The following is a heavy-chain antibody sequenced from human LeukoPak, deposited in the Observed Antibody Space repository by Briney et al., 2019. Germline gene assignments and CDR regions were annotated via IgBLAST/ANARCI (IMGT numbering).Heavy chain of an antibody. CDR3: ASSITMILRFDY. CDR1: GGSISSGGYS. Sequence: SETLSLTCAVSGGSISSGGYSWSWIRQPPGKGLEWIGYIYHSGSTYYNPSLKSRVTISVDRSKNQFSLKLSSVTAADTAVYYCASSITMILRFDYWGRGTLVTVSS. V-gene: IGHV4-30-2*01. D-gene: IGHD3-22*01. J-gene: IGHJ4*02. CDR2: IYHSGST.